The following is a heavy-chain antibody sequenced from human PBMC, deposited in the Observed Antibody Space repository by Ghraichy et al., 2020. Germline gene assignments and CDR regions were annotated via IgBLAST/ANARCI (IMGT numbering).Heavy chain of an antibody. CDR3: AKISTNAVPYCGGDCYAGFDY. CDR2: ISGSGGST. Sequence: GGSLRLSCTASGFTFSSYAMSWVRQAPGKGLEWVSAISGSGGSTYYADSVKGRFTISRDNSKNTLYLQMNSLRAEDTAVYYCAKISTNAVPYCGGDCYAGFDYWGQGTLVTVSS. J-gene: IGHJ4*02. V-gene: IGHV3-23*01. D-gene: IGHD2-21*01. CDR1: GFTFSSYA.